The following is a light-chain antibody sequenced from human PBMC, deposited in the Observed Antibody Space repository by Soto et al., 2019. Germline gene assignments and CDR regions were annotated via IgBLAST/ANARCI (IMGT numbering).Light chain of an antibody. Sequence: ENVLTQSPATLSLSPGERATLSCRASQSVSSYLAWYQQKPGQAPRLLIYDASNRATGIPARFSGSESGTDFTLTISSLEPEDFAVYYCQQRGNWPTFGGGTKVDIK. V-gene: IGKV3-11*01. CDR3: QQRGNWPT. J-gene: IGKJ4*01. CDR2: DAS. CDR1: QSVSSY.